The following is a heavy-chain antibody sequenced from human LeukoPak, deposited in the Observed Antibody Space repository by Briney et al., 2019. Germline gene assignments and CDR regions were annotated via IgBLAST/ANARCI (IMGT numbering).Heavy chain of an antibody. Sequence: GGSLRLSCAASGFTFDDYAMHWVRQAPGKGLEWVSGISWNSGSIGYADSVKGRFTISRDNAKNSLYLQMNSLRAEDTALYYCAKEFDGVAGLASSFDLWGRGTLATVSS. J-gene: IGHJ2*01. D-gene: IGHD6-19*01. CDR3: AKEFDGVAGLASSFDL. CDR2: ISWNSGSI. CDR1: GFTFDDYA. V-gene: IGHV3-9*01.